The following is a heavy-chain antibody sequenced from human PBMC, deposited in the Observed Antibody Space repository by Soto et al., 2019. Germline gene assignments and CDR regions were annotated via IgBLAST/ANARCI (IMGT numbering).Heavy chain of an antibody. Sequence: GGSLRLSCAASGFTFSSYAMTWVRQAPGRGLEWVSAIRGSGDTTYYADSVKGRFTISRDNSKNTLSLQMNSLRADDTAVYYCAKVKTWTYLDYWGQGTLVTVSS. J-gene: IGHJ4*02. D-gene: IGHD5-12*01. V-gene: IGHV3-23*01. CDR2: IRGSGDTT. CDR3: AKVKTWTYLDY. CDR1: GFTFSSYA.